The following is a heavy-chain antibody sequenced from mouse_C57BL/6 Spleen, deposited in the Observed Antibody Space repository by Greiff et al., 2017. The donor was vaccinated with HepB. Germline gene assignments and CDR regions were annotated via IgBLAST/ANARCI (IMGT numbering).Heavy chain of an antibody. CDR1: GFTFSDYG. CDR2: ISSGSSTI. CDR3: ARRGTTDWYFDV. J-gene: IGHJ1*03. V-gene: IGHV5-17*01. Sequence: EVQLVESGGGLVKPGGSLKLSCAASGFTFSDYGMHWVRQAPEKGLEWVAYISSGSSTIYYADTVKGGFTISRDNAKNTLFLQMTSRRSEDTAMYYWARRGTTDWYFDVWGTGTTVTVSS. D-gene: IGHD1-1*01.